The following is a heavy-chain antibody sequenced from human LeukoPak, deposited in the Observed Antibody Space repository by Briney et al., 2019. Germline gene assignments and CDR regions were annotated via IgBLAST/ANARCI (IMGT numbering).Heavy chain of an antibody. CDR2: IYSGGST. V-gene: IGHV3-53*04. CDR1: GFTVSSNY. Sequence: GGSLRLSCAASGFTVSSNYMSWVRQAPGKGLEWVSVIYSGGSTYYADSVKGRFTISRHNSKNTLYLQTNSLRAEDTAVYYCARAFSGASGWYGRTYYGMDVWGQGTTVTVSS. J-gene: IGHJ6*02. CDR3: ARAFSGASGWYGRTYYGMDV. D-gene: IGHD6-19*01.